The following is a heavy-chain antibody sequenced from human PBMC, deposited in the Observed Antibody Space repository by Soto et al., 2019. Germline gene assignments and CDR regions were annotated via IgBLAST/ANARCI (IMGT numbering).Heavy chain of an antibody. CDR2: ISGSGGST. Sequence: GGSLILSCAASGFTFSSYAMSWVRQAPGKGLEWVSAISGSGGSTYYADSVKGRFTISRDNSKNTLYLQMNSLRAEDTAVYYCAKDRSSYDSSGYYYYWGQGTLVTVSS. D-gene: IGHD3-22*01. CDR3: AKDRSSYDSSGYYYY. V-gene: IGHV3-23*01. CDR1: GFTFSSYA. J-gene: IGHJ4*02.